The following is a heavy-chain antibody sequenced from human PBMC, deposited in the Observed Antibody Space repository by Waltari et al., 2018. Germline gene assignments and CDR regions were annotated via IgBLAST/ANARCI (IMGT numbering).Heavy chain of an antibody. V-gene: IGHV1-2*06. CDR1: GDYFTVYY. J-gene: IGHJ3*01. CDR2: VNPSSGAT. Sequence: QVQLVKSGTEVKKPGASARDSCKASGDYFTVYYIDWVRQAAVQGLEWMGRVNPSSGATNYAPKFQVMVILTRATSISTAYMDLTGLKSDDTAVYYCARGLSWGDFWGQAAMVTVSS. CDR3: ARGLSWGDF. D-gene: IGHD1-26*01.